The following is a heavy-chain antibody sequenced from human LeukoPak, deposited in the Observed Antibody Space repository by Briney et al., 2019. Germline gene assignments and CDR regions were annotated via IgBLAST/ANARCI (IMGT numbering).Heavy chain of an antibody. CDR2: ISGSGGST. Sequence: GGSLRLSCAASGFTFSSYAMSWVRQAPGKGLEWVSAISGSGGSTYYADSVKGRFTISRDNPKNTLYLQMNSLRAEDTAVYYCAKNDILTGYYPTFDYWGQGTLVTVSS. CDR1: GFTFSSYA. V-gene: IGHV3-23*01. CDR3: AKNDILTGYYPTFDY. D-gene: IGHD3-9*01. J-gene: IGHJ4*02.